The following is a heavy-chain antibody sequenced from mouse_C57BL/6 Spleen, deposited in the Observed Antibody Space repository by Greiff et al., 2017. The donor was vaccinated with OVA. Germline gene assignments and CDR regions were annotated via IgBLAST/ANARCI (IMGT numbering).Heavy chain of an antibody. D-gene: IGHD2-4*01. J-gene: IGHJ4*01. Sequence: VKLVESGEGLVKPGGSLKLSCAASGFTFSSYAMSWVRQTPEKRLEWVAYISSGGDYIHYADTVKGRFTISRDNAKNTLYLQMISLKSEDTAMYYCTRDDYRFHYYAMDCWGQGTSVTVSS. CDR3: TRDDYRFHYYAMDC. V-gene: IGHV5S21*01. CDR1: GFTFSSYA. CDR2: ISSGGDYI.